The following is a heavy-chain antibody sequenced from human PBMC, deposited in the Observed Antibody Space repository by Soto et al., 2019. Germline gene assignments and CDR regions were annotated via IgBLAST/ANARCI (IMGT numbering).Heavy chain of an antibody. CDR1: GFTFSVYA. CDR2: ISGSGGST. CDR3: AKVYYGDKFSRAAWYLDL. J-gene: IGHJ2*01. V-gene: IGHV3-23*01. D-gene: IGHD4-17*01. Sequence: RRLSCAASGFTFSVYAMRWVHQSPGKVLEWVSAISGSGGSTYYADSVKGRFTISRDNSKNTLYLKMNSLRAEDTAVYYCAKVYYGDKFSRAAWYLDLWGRGTMVTGSS.